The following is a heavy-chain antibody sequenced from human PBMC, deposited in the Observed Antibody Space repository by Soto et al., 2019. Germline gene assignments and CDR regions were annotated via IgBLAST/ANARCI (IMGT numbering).Heavy chain of an antibody. D-gene: IGHD2-2*01. CDR2: ISAYNGNT. CDR3: ARDVPNIVVVPAALGYNWFDP. CDR1: GYTFTSYG. Sequence: QVQLVQSGAEVKKPGASVKVSCKASGYTFTSYGISWVRQAPGQGLEWMGWISAYNGNTNYAQKLQGRVTMTTDTSTSIAYMELRSLRSDDTAVYYCARDVPNIVVVPAALGYNWFDPWGQGTLVTVSS. V-gene: IGHV1-18*01. J-gene: IGHJ5*02.